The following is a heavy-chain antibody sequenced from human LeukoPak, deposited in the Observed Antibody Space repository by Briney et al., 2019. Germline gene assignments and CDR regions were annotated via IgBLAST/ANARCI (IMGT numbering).Heavy chain of an antibody. CDR1: RFTFSENY. V-gene: IGHV3-11*01. CDR2: ISGSGSTI. J-gene: IGHJ5*02. CDR3: ARDHNRFDP. Sequence: PGGSLRLSCAASRFTFSENYMSWIRQAPGKGLEWVSYISGSGSTIYYADSVKGRYTISRDNAKNTLYLQMNSLRAEDTAVYYCARDHNRFDPWGQGTLVTVSS.